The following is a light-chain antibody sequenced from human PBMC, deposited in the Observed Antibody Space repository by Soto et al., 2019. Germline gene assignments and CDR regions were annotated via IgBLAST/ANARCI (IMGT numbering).Light chain of an antibody. CDR1: QSVLSSSNNKNY. CDR2: WAS. CDR3: QQYYNTMYT. V-gene: IGKV4-1*01. J-gene: IGKJ2*01. Sequence: DIVMTQSPDSLAVSPGERATINCKSSQSVLSSSNNKNYLAWYQQKPGQPPKQLIYWASTRESGVPDRFSGSGSGTDFTLTISSLQAEDVAVYYCQQYYNTMYTFGQGTKLEIK.